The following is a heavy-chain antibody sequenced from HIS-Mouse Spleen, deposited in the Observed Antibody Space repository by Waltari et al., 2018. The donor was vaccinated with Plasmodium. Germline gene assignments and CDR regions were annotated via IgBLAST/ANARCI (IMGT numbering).Heavy chain of an antibody. CDR2: IKQDGSEK. J-gene: IGHJ2*01. V-gene: IGHV3-7*01. D-gene: IGHD6-13*01. CDR3: ASSWYWYFDL. CDR1: GFTFSSYW. Sequence: EVQLVESGGGLVQPGGSLRLSCAASGFTFSSYWMGWVRQAPGKGWEGVANIKQDGSEKYYVDSVKGRFTISRDNAKNSLYLQMNSLRAEDTAVYYCASSWYWYFDLWGRGTLVTVSS.